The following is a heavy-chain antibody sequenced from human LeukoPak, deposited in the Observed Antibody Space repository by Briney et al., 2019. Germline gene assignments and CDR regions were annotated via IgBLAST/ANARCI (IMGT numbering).Heavy chain of an antibody. Sequence: ASVNVSFKASGYSFTSNYIHWVRQAPGQGLEWMGMIYPRDGSTSYAQKFQGRVTVTRVTSTSTVHMELSGLRSEGTAVYYCARDQEAFDYWGQGTLVTVSS. CDR3: ARDQEAFDY. CDR1: GYSFTSNY. V-gene: IGHV1-46*01. J-gene: IGHJ4*02. CDR2: IYPRDGST.